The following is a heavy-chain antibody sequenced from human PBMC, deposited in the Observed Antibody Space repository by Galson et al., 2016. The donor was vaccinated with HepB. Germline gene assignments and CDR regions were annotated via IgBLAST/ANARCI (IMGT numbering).Heavy chain of an antibody. J-gene: IGHJ4*02. CDR2: IYYSGAT. D-gene: IGHD2-2*01. CDR3: ARWDGFTAADY. CDR1: SSGGYY. V-gene: IGHV4-31*02. Sequence: SSGGYYWSWIRQHPEKGLEWIGNIYYSGATYYNPSLKSRVMISVETSKNQFSLNLTSVTAADTAVYYCARWDGFTAADYWGQGALVTVYS.